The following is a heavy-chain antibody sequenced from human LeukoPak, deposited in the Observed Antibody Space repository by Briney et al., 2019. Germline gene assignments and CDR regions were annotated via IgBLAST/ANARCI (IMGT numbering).Heavy chain of an antibody. CDR1: GDSVSTNTAA. CDR2: TYYRSKWYN. V-gene: IGHV6-1*01. Sequence: SQTLSLTCAISGDSVSTNTAAWNWIRQSPSRGLEWLGRTYYRSKWYNDYAVSVKSRITINPDTSKNRFSLQLSSVTPEDTAVYYCARQNNTYHHYNLGWFDPWGQGTLVTVSS. CDR3: ARQNNTYHHYNLGWFDP. J-gene: IGHJ5*02. D-gene: IGHD5-24*01.